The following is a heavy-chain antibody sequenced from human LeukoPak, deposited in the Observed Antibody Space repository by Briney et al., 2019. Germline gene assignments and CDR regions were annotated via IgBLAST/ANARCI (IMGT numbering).Heavy chain of an antibody. Sequence: SETLSLTCTVSGGSISSSSYYWGWIRQPPGKGLEWIGSIYYSGSTYYNPSLKSRVTISVDTSKNQFSLKLSSVTAADTAVYYCARRVVGATHPFDYWGQGTLVTVSS. V-gene: IGHV4-39*07. CDR1: GGSISSSSYY. J-gene: IGHJ4*02. CDR2: IYYSGST. D-gene: IGHD1-26*01. CDR3: ARRVVGATHPFDY.